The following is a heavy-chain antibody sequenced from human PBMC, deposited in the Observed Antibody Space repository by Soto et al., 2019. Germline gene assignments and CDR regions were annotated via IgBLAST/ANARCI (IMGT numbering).Heavy chain of an antibody. J-gene: IGHJ5*02. CDR1: GGSLNSYY. CDR3: ARFSPPRKSYDSNPGWFDP. Sequence: QVQLLESGPGLVKPSETLSLTCTVSGGSLNSYYWTWIRQSPGKGLEWIGYVSSTGSTNYNPSLKIHPTMSLDTSTTEVSLSLTSVTAADAAVYFCARFSPPRKSYDSNPGWFDPWGQGIMVAVSS. CDR2: VSSTGST. V-gene: IGHV4-59*01. D-gene: IGHD3-22*01.